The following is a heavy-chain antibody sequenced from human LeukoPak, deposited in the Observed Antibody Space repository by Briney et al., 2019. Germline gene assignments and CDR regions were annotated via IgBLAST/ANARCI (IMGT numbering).Heavy chain of an antibody. J-gene: IGHJ4*02. CDR2: IIPIFGTA. Sequence: ASVKVSCKDSGYTFTSYDINWVRQATGQGLEWMGGIIPIFGTANYAQKFQGRVTITADESTSTAYMELSSLRSEDTAVYYCARDYDSSGYFDYWGQGTLVTVSS. D-gene: IGHD3-22*01. V-gene: IGHV1-69*13. CDR3: ARDYDSSGYFDY. CDR1: GYTFTSYD.